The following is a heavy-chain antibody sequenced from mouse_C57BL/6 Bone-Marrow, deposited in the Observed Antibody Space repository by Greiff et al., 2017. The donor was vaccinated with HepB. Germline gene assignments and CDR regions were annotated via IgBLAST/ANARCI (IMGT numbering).Heavy chain of an antibody. V-gene: IGHV1-82*01. CDR3: ASRFDYDPFAY. D-gene: IGHD2-4*01. CDR2: IYPGDGDT. J-gene: IGHJ3*01. CDR1: GYAFSSSW. Sequence: VQLQESGPELVKPGASVKISCKASGYAFSSSWMNWVKPRPGKGLEWIGRIYPGDGDTNYNGTFKGKATLTADKSSSTAYMQLSSLTSEDSAVYFCASRFDYDPFAYWGQGTLVTVSA.